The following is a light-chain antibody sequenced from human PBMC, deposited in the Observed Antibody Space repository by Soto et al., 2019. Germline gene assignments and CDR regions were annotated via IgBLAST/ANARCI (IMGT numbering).Light chain of an antibody. CDR1: SSDVGGYNY. CDR3: SSYTRSSTLYVV. J-gene: IGLJ2*01. CDR2: DVT. V-gene: IGLV2-14*01. Sequence: QSALTQLASVSGSPGQSITISCTGTSSDVGGYNYVSWYQQHPGKAPKLMIYDVTNRPSGVSNRFSGSKSGNTASLTISGLQAEDEADYYCSSYTRSSTLYVVFGGGTKLTVL.